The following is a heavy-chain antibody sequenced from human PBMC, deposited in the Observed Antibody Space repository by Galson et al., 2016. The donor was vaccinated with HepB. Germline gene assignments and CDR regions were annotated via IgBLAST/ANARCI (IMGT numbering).Heavy chain of an antibody. CDR1: GYTFTSYA. V-gene: IGHV1-3*01. Sequence: SVKVSCKASGYTFTSYAIHWVRQAPGQRLEWMGWINAGTGNTKYSQKFQGRVTITRDTSASTAYMELSSLRSEDTAVYYCAKDAGGLTRLAPPVTAVHWFDPWGQGTLVTVSS. D-gene: IGHD2-15*01. J-gene: IGHJ5*02. CDR3: AKDAGGLTRLAPPVTAVHWFDP. CDR2: INAGTGNT.